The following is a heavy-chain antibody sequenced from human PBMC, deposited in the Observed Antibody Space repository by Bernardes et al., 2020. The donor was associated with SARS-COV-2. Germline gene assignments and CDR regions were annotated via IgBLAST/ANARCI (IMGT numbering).Heavy chain of an antibody. D-gene: IGHD3-3*01. CDR2: IYPGYSHT. CDR3: ARAEYDFWSGYYLVRWFDI. V-gene: IGHV5-51*06. J-gene: IGHJ5*02. CDR1: GYRFTNYW. Sequence: GESLKISCKASGYRFTNYWIAWVRQMPGKGPECMGIIYPGYSHTTYRPSFQGQVTISADKSINTAYLQWSSLKASDTAMYYCARAEYDFWSGYYLVRWFDIWGQGTPVTVSS.